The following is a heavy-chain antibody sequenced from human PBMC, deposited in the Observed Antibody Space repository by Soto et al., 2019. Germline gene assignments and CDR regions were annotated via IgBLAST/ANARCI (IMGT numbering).Heavy chain of an antibody. V-gene: IGHV3-23*01. CDR3: AKAQGGLQTYDY. J-gene: IGHJ4*02. CDR2: ISGSGDES. D-gene: IGHD4-4*01. Sequence: EVQLLESGGGLVQPGGSLRLSCAASGFSFSTYAMGWVRQAPGKGLEWVSFISGSGDESFYADSVKGRFTISRDNSKNTLSLQTSSLRAADTAVYYCAKAQGGLQTYDYWGQGTLVTVSS. CDR1: GFSFSTYA.